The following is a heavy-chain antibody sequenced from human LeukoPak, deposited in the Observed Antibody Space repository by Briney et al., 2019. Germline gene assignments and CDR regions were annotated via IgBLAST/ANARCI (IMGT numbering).Heavy chain of an antibody. CDR2: AGWAGGTT. J-gene: IGHJ4*02. D-gene: IGHD3-10*02. CDR3: AKELDTMFFDY. V-gene: IGHV3-43*01. CDR1: GFNFHRYT. Sequence: AGSLRLSCATSGFNFHRYTIHWFRQDPGKGLEWVSLAGWAGGTTYYSDSVRGRFTISRDSGRNSVYLQMNSLTTDDTAFYFCAKELDTMFFDYWGQGALVTVSS.